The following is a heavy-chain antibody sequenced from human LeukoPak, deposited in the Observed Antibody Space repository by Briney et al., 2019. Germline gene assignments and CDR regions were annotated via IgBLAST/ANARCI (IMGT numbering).Heavy chain of an antibody. V-gene: IGHV3-23*01. Sequence: GGSLRLSCAASGFTFSSYGMSWVRQAPGKGLEWVSGSSSGGNTYYADSVKGRFTISRDNSKNTLYLQMNSLRAEDTAVYYCTRDMGSGWYFPFDYWGQGTLVTVSS. CDR2: SSSGGNT. J-gene: IGHJ4*02. CDR1: GFTFSSYG. CDR3: TRDMGSGWYFPFDY. D-gene: IGHD6-19*01.